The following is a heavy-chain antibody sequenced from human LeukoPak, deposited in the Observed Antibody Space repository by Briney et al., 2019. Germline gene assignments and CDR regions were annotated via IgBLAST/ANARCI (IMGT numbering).Heavy chain of an antibody. CDR3: AKPDYDILTADFDY. Sequence: GGSLRLSCAASGFTFSSYAMHWVRQAPGKGLEWVAVISYDGSNKYYADSVKGRFTISRDNSKNTLYLQMNSLRAEDTAVYYCAKPDYDILTADFDYWGQGTLVTVSS. D-gene: IGHD3-9*01. J-gene: IGHJ4*02. CDR1: GFTFSSYA. CDR2: ISYDGSNK. V-gene: IGHV3-30-3*01.